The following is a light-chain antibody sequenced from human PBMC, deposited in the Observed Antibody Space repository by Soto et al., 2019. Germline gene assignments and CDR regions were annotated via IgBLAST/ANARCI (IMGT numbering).Light chain of an antibody. CDR3: GSYTVSSTLMI. Sequence: QSALTQPASVSGSPGQSITISCSGTPSDIGAYNYVSWYQHLPGKAPTVIIYDVTNRPSGVSSRFSGSKSGTTASLTISGLQAEDEANYYCGSYTVSSTLMIFGAGTKLTVL. CDR1: PSDIGAYNY. V-gene: IGLV2-14*03. J-gene: IGLJ2*01. CDR2: DVT.